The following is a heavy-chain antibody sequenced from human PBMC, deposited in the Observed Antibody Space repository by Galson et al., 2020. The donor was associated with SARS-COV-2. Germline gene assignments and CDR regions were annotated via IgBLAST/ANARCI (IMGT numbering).Heavy chain of an antibody. J-gene: IGHJ6*02. CDR3: ARMPVEMATISYYYYYGMDV. CDR2: IDWDDDK. Sequence: SGPTLVKPTQTLTLTCTFSGFSLSTSGMCVSWIRQPPGKALEWLALIDWDDDKYYSTSLKTRLTISKDTSKNQVVLTMTNMDPVDTATYYCARMPVEMATISYYYYYGMDVWGQGTTVTVSS. D-gene: IGHD5-12*01. CDR1: GFSLSTSGMC. V-gene: IGHV2-70*01.